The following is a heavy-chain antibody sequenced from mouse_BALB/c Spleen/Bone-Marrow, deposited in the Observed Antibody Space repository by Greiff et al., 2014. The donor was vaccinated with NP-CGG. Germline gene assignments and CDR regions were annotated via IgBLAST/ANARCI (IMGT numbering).Heavy chain of an antibody. V-gene: IGHV1-80*01. CDR3: ARSGYGSSYDY. Sequence: QVQLLQSGAELVRPGSSVKISCKASGYVFSTYWMNWVKQRPGQGLEWIGQIYPGDGDTNYNGKFKGTATLTADKSSSTAYMQLSSLTSEDSAVYFCARSGYGSSYDYWGQGTTLTVSS. D-gene: IGHD1-1*01. J-gene: IGHJ2*01. CDR2: IYPGDGDT. CDR1: GYVFSTYW.